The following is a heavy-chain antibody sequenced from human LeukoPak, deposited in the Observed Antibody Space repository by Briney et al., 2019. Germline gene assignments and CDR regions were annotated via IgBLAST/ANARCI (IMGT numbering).Heavy chain of an antibody. CDR2: IYPGDSDT. CDR1: GYSFSTYW. V-gene: IGHV5-51*01. D-gene: IGHD6-13*01. J-gene: IGHJ4*02. Sequence: GESLKISCEGSGYSFSTYWVAWVRQMPGKGLEWMGIIYPGDSDTKYSPSFQGQVTISADKSISTPYLQWSSLKASDTAIYYCARQGYSSSWSDWGQGTLVTVSS. CDR3: ARQGYSSSWSD.